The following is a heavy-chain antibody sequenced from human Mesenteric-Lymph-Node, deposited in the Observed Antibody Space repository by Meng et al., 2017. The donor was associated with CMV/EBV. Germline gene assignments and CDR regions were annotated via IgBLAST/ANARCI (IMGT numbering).Heavy chain of an antibody. CDR2: IIPILGIA. D-gene: IGHD2-15*01. CDR3: TRERLATCYFDY. J-gene: IGHJ4*02. CDR1: GGTFSSYT. Sequence: SVKVSCKASGGTFSSYTISWVRQAPGQGLEWMGRIIPILGIANYAQKFQGRVTITADKSTSTAYMELSSLRSADTAAYYCTRERLATCYFDYWGQGTLVTVSS. V-gene: IGHV1-69*04.